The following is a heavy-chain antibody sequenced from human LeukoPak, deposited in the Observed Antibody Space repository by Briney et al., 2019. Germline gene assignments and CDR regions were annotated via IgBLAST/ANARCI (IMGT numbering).Heavy chain of an antibody. V-gene: IGHV3-30*18. Sequence: PGGSLRLSCAASGFTFSSYGMHWVRQAPGKGLEWVAVISYDGSNKYYADSVKGRFTISRDNSKNTLYLQMNSLRAEDTAVYYCAKIRLAVTPYYFDYWGQGTLVTVSS. J-gene: IGHJ4*02. CDR2: ISYDGSNK. CDR1: GFTFSSYG. CDR3: AKIRLAVTPYYFDY. D-gene: IGHD4-17*01.